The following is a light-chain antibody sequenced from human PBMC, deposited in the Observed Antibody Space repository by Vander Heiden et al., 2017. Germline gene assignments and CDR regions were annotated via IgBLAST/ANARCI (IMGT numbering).Light chain of an antibody. J-gene: IGKJ2*01. CDR3: PQSYGA. V-gene: IGKV1-39*01. Sequence: DIQMTQSPSSLSASVGDRVTITCRASQSISSYLNWYQQKPGKAPKLLIYAASSLQSGVPSRFSGSGSGTDFTLTISSLQPEDFATYYCPQSYGAFGQGTKLEIK. CDR1: QSISSY. CDR2: AAS.